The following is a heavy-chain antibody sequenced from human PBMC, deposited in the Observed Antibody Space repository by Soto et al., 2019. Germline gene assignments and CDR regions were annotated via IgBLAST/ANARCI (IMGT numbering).Heavy chain of an antibody. CDR1: GFTFSGSG. CDR2: IKSKTDGGTT. J-gene: IGHJ4*02. V-gene: IGHV3-15*07. CDR3: TTDSIVAASCFDY. Sequence: PGGSLRLSCAASGFTFSGSGMHWVRQAPGKGLEWVGRIKSKTDGGTTDYAAPVKGRFTISRDDSKNTLYLQMNSLKTEDTAVYYCTTDSIVAASCFDYWGQGTLVTVSS. D-gene: IGHD6-25*01.